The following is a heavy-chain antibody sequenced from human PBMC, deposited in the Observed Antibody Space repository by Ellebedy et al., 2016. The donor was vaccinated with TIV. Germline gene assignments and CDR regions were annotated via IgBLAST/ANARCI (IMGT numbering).Heavy chain of an antibody. D-gene: IGHD2-2*03. CDR1: GFTFNSYS. CDR3: ARRSSGYCVGVKCTTDFDY. V-gene: IGHV3-48*02. J-gene: IGHJ4*02. CDR2: ISSSGSTI. Sequence: GESLKISXAASGFTFNSYSMNWVRQAPGKGLEWVSYISSSGSTIYYADSVKGRFTISRDNAKNSLYLQMNSLRDEDTAVYYCARRSSGYCVGVKCTTDFDYWGQGTLVTVSS.